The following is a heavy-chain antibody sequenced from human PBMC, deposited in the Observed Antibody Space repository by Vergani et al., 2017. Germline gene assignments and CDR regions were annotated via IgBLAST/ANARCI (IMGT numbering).Heavy chain of an antibody. V-gene: IGHV3-66*02. CDR3: ARDRGDLLRQNWYFDL. Sequence: EVQLVESGGGLVQPGGSLRLSCAASGFTVSSNYMSWVRQAPGKGLEWVSVISSGGSTYYADSVKGRFTISRDNSKNTLYLQMNSLRAEDTAVYYCARDRGDLLRQNWYFDLWGRGTLVTVSS. J-gene: IGHJ2*01. CDR2: ISSGGST. D-gene: IGHD3-16*01. CDR1: GFTVSSNY.